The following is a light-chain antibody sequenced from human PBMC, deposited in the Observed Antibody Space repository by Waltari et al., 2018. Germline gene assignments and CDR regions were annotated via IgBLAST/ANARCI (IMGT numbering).Light chain of an antibody. J-gene: IGKJ4*01. CDR2: GSS. Sequence: ELFMTQSPANLSLSPGERAHLSCRARQSVSSNLAWHQQKPDQAPRLLIYGSSTRATGIPARFSGSGSGTEFTLTISSLQSEDFAVYYCQQYNNWPPLTFGGGTKVEIK. V-gene: IGKV3-15*01. CDR3: QQYNNWPPLT. CDR1: QSVSSN.